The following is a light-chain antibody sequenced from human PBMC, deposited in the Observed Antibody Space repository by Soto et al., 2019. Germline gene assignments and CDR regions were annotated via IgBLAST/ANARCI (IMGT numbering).Light chain of an antibody. J-gene: IGKJ1*01. V-gene: IGKV1-39*01. CDR1: QGISTY. CDR3: LQAASFPRT. Sequence: DIQMTQSPSSLSASVGDRVTITCRASQGISTYLNCYQQKPGKAPKLLIYAASSLQSGVPSRFSGSESGTDFTLTINGLQPEDFATYYCLQAASFPRTFGQGTKVDIK. CDR2: AAS.